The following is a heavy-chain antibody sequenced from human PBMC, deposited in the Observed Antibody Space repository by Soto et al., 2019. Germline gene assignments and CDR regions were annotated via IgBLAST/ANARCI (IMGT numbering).Heavy chain of an antibody. V-gene: IGHV3-23*01. CDR3: ARRARPDFYYMDV. CDR2: VRDDGGST. D-gene: IGHD6-6*01. J-gene: IGHJ6*03. Sequence: AGGSLRLSCAASGFTFSSYAMSWVRQAPGKGLEWVSTVRDDGGSTCYADSVKGRFTISRDNSKNTVYLQMGSLRPEDMAVYYCARRARPDFYYMDVWGKGTTVTVSS. CDR1: GFTFSSYA.